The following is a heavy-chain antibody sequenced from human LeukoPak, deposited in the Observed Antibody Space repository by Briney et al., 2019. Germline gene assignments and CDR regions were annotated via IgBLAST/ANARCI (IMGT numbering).Heavy chain of an antibody. J-gene: IGHJ4*02. CDR1: GYTLTELS. CDR3: ARGSLRFLEWLDFDY. CDR2: FDPEDGET. D-gene: IGHD3-3*01. Sequence: ASVKVSCKVSGYTLTELSMHWVRQAPGKGLEWMGGFDPEDGETIYAQKFQGRVTMTEDTSTDTAYMELSSLRSEDTAVYYCARGSLRFLEWLDFDYWGQRTLVTVSS. V-gene: IGHV1-24*01.